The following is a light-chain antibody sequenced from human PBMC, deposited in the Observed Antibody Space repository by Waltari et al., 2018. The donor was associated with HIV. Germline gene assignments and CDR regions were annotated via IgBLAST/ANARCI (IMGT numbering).Light chain of an antibody. CDR3: NSRDSSGHWV. CDR2: GKN. CDR1: ILRTYY. V-gene: IGLV3-19*01. J-gene: IGLJ3*02. Sequence: SSELTQDPTVSVALGQTVRITCQGDILRTYYASWYQQKPGQAPILVIYGKNNRPAGIPGLFSCSSSGNTASLTIAGAQAEDEADYYCNSRDSSGHWVFGGGTKLTVL.